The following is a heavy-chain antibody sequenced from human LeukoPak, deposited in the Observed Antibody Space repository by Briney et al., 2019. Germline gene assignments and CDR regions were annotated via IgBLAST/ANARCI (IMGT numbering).Heavy chain of an antibody. CDR3: ARDLVTVTKGFDI. J-gene: IGHJ3*02. V-gene: IGHV4-59*11. CDR2: ISYIGST. CDR1: ADSFSSHY. D-gene: IGHD4-17*01. Sequence: SETLSLTCAVSADSFSSHYCTWVRQPPGKGLEWLGYISYIGSTNYNPSLTSRVPISIDTSKTEFSLKLRSVTAADTAVYYCARDLVTVTKGFDIWGQGTMVSVSS.